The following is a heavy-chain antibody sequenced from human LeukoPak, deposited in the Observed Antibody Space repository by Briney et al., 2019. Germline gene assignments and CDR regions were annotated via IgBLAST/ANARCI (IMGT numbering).Heavy chain of an antibody. D-gene: IGHD6-6*01. Sequence: ASVKVSCKASGYIFTNYYMHWVRQAPGQGLEWMGIINPIDDSTINAQKFQGRVTMTRDTSTSTVYMELSSLRSEDTALYYCARAGPEFSSSSGLDYWAREPWSPSPQ. J-gene: IGHJ4*02. CDR2: INPIDDST. CDR3: ARAGPEFSSSSGLDY. CDR1: GYIFTNYY. V-gene: IGHV1-46*01.